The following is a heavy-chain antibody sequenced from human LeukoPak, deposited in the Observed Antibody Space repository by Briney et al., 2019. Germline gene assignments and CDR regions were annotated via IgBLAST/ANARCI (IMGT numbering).Heavy chain of an antibody. CDR3: ATSRTFDY. CDR2: IKQDGSEK. D-gene: IGHD1-7*01. J-gene: IGHJ4*02. CDR1: GFTFNSYW. V-gene: IGHV3-7*01. Sequence: GGSLRLSCAASGFTFNSYWMNWVRQAPGKGLEWVANIKQDGSEKYYVDSVKGRFTISRDNAENSLYMQMNSLRAEDTAVYYCATSRTFDYWGQGTLVTVSS.